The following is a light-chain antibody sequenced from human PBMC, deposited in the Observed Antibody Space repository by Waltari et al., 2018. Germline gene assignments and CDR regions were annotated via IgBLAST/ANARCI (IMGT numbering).Light chain of an antibody. CDR1: ALRSQS. V-gene: IGLV3-21*02. J-gene: IGLJ2*01. CDR3: QVWDINNDQVV. Sequence: YVVTQPTSVSVAPGQTARITCGGNALRSQSVHWYQQKPGQAPLLIVYDDTDRPSGIPERFSGSNSGNAATLTISSVEAGDEADYYCQVWDINNDQVVFGGGTKVTVL. CDR2: DDT.